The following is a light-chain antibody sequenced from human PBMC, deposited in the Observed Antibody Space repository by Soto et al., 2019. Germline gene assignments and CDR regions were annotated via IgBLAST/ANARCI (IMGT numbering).Light chain of an antibody. CDR1: SSNIGAGYD. J-gene: IGLJ2*01. CDR2: GNS. V-gene: IGLV1-40*01. Sequence: QSVLTQPPSVSGAPGQRVTISCTGSSSNIGAGYDVHWYQQLPGTAPKLLIYGNSNRPSGVPDRFSGSKSGTSASLAITGLQAADEADYYCQSYDSSLSVVFGGGTKLPVL. CDR3: QSYDSSLSVV.